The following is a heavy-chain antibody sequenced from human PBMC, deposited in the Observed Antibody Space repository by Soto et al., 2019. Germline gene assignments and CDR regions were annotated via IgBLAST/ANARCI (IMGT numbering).Heavy chain of an antibody. CDR3: ARQPQAFWSGYFRRGWFYS. Sequence: EVQLVQSATELKKPGEPLKIFCKGSGYKFTNYWIGWVRQKPGKGLEWMGIIYPDDSDTRYGPAFQGQVTISADTSFSTAYLQFSRLKASDTATDSCARQPQAFWSGYFRRGWFYSWGQGTQVTVSS. CDR1: GYKFTNYW. D-gene: IGHD3-3*01. V-gene: IGHV5-51*01. CDR2: IYPDDSDT. J-gene: IGHJ5*01.